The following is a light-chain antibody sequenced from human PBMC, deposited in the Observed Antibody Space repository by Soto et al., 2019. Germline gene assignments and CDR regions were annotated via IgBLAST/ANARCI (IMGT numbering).Light chain of an antibody. Sequence: NFMLTQPPSVSESPGKTVTISCTRSSGRITSNYVQWYQQRPGSAPSTVIYEDNLRPSEVPDRFSGSVDGSSNSASLIISGLKTEDEADYYCQSYDNTNVVFGGGTKLTVL. CDR3: QSYDNTNVV. CDR2: EDN. J-gene: IGLJ2*01. V-gene: IGLV6-57*04. CDR1: SGRITSNY.